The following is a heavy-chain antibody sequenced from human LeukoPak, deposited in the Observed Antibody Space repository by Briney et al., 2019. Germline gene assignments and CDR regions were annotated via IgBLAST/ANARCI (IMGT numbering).Heavy chain of an antibody. CDR1: DYSISSGYY. CDR2: IYHSGST. CDR3: ARIETYSSGWYDAFFGY. D-gene: IGHD6-19*01. J-gene: IGHJ4*02. Sequence: SETLSLTCSVSDYSISSGYYWGWIRQPPGTGLEWIGSIYHSGSTYYNPSLKSRVTISVDTSKNHFSLKLTSVTAADTAVYYCARIETYSSGWYDAFFGYWGQGTLVTVSS. V-gene: IGHV4-38-2*02.